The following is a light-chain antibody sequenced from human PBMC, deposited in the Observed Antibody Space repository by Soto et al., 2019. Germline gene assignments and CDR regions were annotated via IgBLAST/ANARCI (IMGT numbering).Light chain of an antibody. Sequence: DIQLTQSPSILSASVGDRVTITCRASQSISSYLAWYQQKPGKAPKVLIYEASTLESGVPSRFSGSGSGTEFPLTISSLQPEDVATYCCQQHNSYPLTFGEGTKVEIK. CDR2: EAS. CDR1: QSISSY. V-gene: IGKV1-9*01. J-gene: IGKJ4*01. CDR3: QQHNSYPLT.